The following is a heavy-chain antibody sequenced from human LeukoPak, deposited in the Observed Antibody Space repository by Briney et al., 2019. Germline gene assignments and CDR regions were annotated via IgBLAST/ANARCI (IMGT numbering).Heavy chain of an antibody. CDR1: GFSFSRAW. D-gene: IGHD6-13*01. V-gene: IGHV3-15*01. CDR3: ARRWYFDY. CDR2: IKSKSDGGTT. Sequence: GGSLRLSCAASGFSFSRAWMSWVRQAPGKGLEWVGRIKSKSDGGTTDYVAPVKGRFTISRDDSKNTLYLQMNSLRTEDTAVYYCARRWYFDYWGQGTLVTVSS. J-gene: IGHJ4*02.